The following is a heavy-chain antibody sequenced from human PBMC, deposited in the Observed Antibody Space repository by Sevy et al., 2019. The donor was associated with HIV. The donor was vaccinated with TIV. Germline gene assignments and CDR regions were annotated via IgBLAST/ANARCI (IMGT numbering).Heavy chain of an antibody. CDR3: ARGYYYDSSGDSNFDY. V-gene: IGHV3-13*01. CDR1: GFTFSSYD. J-gene: IGHJ4*02. Sequence: GGSLRLSCAASGFTFSSYDMHWVRQATGKGLEWVSAIGTAGDTYYPGSVKGRFIISRENAKNSLYLQMNSLRAGDTAVYYCARGYYYDSSGDSNFDYWGQGTLVTVSS. D-gene: IGHD3-22*01. CDR2: IGTAGDT.